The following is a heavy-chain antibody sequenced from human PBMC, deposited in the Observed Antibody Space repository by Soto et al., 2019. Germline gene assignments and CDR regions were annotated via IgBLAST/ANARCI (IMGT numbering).Heavy chain of an antibody. V-gene: IGHV3-23*01. D-gene: IGHD4-4*01. J-gene: IGHJ4*02. Sequence: GGSVRLSCADSGFVFSSYAMSWIRQAPGKGLEWVSAISGSGGSTYYADSVKGRFTISRDNSKNTLYLQMNSLRAEDTAVYYCAKTVTTFAPPYYWGQGTLVTVSS. CDR2: ISGSGGST. CDR1: GFVFSSYA. CDR3: AKTVTTFAPPYY.